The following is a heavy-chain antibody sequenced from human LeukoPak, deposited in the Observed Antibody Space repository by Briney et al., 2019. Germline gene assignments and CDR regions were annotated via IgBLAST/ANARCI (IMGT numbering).Heavy chain of an antibody. V-gene: IGHV5-51*01. J-gene: IGHJ4*02. Sequence: GSLRLSCAASGFTFSSYWMSWVRQAPGKGLEWVGIIHPGDSDTRYSPSIQGQVTISADKSIATAYLQWNSLKASDTAMYYCATTYGGQLGYFDYWGLGTLVTVSS. D-gene: IGHD4-23*01. CDR2: IHPGDSDT. CDR1: GFTFSSYW. CDR3: ATTYGGQLGYFDY.